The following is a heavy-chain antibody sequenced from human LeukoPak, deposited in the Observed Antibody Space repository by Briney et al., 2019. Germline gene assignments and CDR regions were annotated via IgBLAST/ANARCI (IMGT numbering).Heavy chain of an antibody. V-gene: IGHV4-4*07. CDR2: IYTSGST. CDR1: GGSISSYY. CDR3: ARERTWFGELLPIDY. J-gene: IGHJ4*02. Sequence: PSETLSLTCTVSGGSISSYYWSWIRQPAGKGLEWIGRIYTSGSTNYNPSLKSRVTMSVDTSKNQFSLKLSSVTAADTAVYYCARERTWFGELLPIDYWGQGTLVTVSS. D-gene: IGHD3-10*01.